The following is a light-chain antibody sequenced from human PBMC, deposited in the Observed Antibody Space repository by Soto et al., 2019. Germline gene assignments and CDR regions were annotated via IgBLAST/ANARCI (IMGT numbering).Light chain of an antibody. CDR1: TSNIGAGYD. J-gene: IGLJ3*02. Sequence: QSVLTQPPSVSGAPGQRVTISCTGSTSNIGAGYDVHWYQQLPGTAPRLLISSHNNRPSGVPDRFFGSKSGASASLTIIGLQAEDEAAYYCQSYVSSLSGSGVFGGGPQL. V-gene: IGLV1-40*01. CDR2: SHN. CDR3: QSYVSSLSGSGV.